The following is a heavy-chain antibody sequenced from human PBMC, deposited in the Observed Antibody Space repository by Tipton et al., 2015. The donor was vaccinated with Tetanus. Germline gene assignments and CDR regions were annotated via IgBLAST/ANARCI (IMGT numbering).Heavy chain of an antibody. Sequence: VQLVQSGAEVIEPGESLKISCKGFGYPFNNFWIGWVRQMPGRGLEWMGSIFPGDSDIRYSPSFQGRVTISADKYISTAYLQWGSGRASDTAMDFCWRVGGGSKWLFDYWGQGTPVTVSS. D-gene: IGHD5-12*01. CDR3: WRVGGGSKWLFDY. V-gene: IGHV5-51*01. J-gene: IGHJ4*02. CDR2: IFPGDSDI. CDR1: GYPFNNFW.